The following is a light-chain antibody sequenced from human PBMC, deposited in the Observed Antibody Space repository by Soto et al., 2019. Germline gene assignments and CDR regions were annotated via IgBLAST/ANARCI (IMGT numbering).Light chain of an antibody. CDR1: SGSIASNY. Sequence: NFMLTQPHSVSESPGETVTISCTRSSGSIASNYVQWYQQRPGSAPTTVIYEDNQRPSGVPDRFSGSIDSSSNSASLTISGLKTEDEADYYCQSYDSSKWVFGGGTKVTVL. V-gene: IGLV6-57*03. J-gene: IGLJ3*02. CDR3: QSYDSSKWV. CDR2: EDN.